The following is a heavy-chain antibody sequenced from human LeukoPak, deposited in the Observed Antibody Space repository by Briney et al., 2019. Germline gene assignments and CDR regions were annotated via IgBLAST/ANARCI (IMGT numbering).Heavy chain of an antibody. CDR3: AKDNIRIVVAGAIDN. CDR2: ISWNSGSK. Sequence: SGGSLRLSCAASGFTFDEYAMHWVRQAPGKGLEWVSGISWNSGSKGYAGSVKGRFTISRDNAKNSLYLQMNSLRSEDTAFYYCAKDNIRIVVAGAIDNWGQGTLVTVSS. CDR1: GFTFDEYA. V-gene: IGHV3-9*01. D-gene: IGHD6-19*01. J-gene: IGHJ4*02.